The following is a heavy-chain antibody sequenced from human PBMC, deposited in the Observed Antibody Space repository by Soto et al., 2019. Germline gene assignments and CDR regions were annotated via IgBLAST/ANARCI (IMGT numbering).Heavy chain of an antibody. V-gene: IGHV3-21*01. Sequence: EVQLVESGGGLVKPGGSLSLSCAASGFPFSTYSMNWVRQAPGKGLEWVSSISSSSGYIYYADSVKGRFTISRDDAKNSLSLQMNSLRAEDTAVYYCARVRSYSYGQGYGMDVW. CDR3: ARVRSYSYGQGYGMDV. CDR2: ISSSSGYI. D-gene: IGHD5-18*01. CDR1: GFPFSTYS. J-gene: IGHJ6*01.